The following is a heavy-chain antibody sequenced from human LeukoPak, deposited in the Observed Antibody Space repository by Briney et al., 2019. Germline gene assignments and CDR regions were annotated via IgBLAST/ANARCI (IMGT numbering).Heavy chain of an antibody. Sequence: GASVKVSCKASGYTFTSYGISWVRQAPGQGLEWMGWISAYNGNTNYAQKRQGRVTMTTDTSTSTAYMELRSLRSDDTAVYYCARDVGSSWYRGRGGVFDYWGKGTLVTVSS. J-gene: IGHJ4*02. V-gene: IGHV1-18*04. CDR3: ARDVGSSWYRGRGGVFDY. CDR2: ISAYNGNT. CDR1: GYTFTSYG. D-gene: IGHD6-13*01.